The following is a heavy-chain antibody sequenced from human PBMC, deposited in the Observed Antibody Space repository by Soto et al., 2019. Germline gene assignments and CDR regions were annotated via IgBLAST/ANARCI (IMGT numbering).Heavy chain of an antibody. CDR1: GDTFTSYY. CDR3: ARPSGGTFGIITEGSNCFDP. D-gene: IGHD3-3*01. CDR2: INPHGGST. Sequence: ASVKVSCKAPGDTFTSYYLNWVRQAPGQGLEWMGVINPHGGSTKYAQKFQGRITMTRDTSRSKVYMELSSLRSDDTAIYYCARPSGGTFGIITEGSNCFDPWGQGTLVTVSS. J-gene: IGHJ5*02. V-gene: IGHV1-46*01.